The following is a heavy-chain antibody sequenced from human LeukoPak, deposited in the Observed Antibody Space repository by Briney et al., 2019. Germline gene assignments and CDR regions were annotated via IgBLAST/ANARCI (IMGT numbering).Heavy chain of an antibody. CDR3: ARDRAEGKTWVEFDP. J-gene: IGHJ5*02. CDR1: GFIVNSYA. V-gene: IGHV3-66*02. CDR2: IYSDGVT. Sequence: PGGSLRLSCAASGFIVNSYAMSWVRQAPGKGLAWVSLIYSDGVTQYADSVKGRFTISRDNSKNTLYLQMNSLRDEDTAVYFCARDRAEGKTWVEFDPWGQGTLVTVFS.